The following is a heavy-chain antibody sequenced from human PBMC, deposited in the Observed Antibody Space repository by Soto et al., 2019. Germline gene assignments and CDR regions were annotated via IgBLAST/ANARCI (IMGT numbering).Heavy chain of an antibody. V-gene: IGHV4-34*01. Sequence: SETLSLTCAVYGGSFSGYYWSWIRQPPGKGLEWIGEINHSGSTNCDPSLKSRVTISVDTSKNQFSLKLSSVTAADTAVYYCARGYDILTGYYPWGQGTQVTVSS. D-gene: IGHD3-9*01. CDR3: ARGYDILTGYYP. J-gene: IGHJ5*02. CDR2: INHSGST. CDR1: GGSFSGYY.